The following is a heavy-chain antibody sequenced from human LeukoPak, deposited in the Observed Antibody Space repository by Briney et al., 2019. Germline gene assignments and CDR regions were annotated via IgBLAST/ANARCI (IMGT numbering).Heavy chain of an antibody. Sequence: GGSLRLSCAASGLTFSNAWTRRVRQAPGKGLEWVGRIRSKIDGGTTDHAAPVKGRFIISRDDSKNTLYLQMNNLKTEDTAVYFCTTDLRWEDEVDYWGQGTLVTVSS. V-gene: IGHV3-15*01. CDR2: IRSKIDGGTT. J-gene: IGHJ4*02. CDR3: TTDLRWEDEVDY. D-gene: IGHD1-26*01. CDR1: GLTFSNAW.